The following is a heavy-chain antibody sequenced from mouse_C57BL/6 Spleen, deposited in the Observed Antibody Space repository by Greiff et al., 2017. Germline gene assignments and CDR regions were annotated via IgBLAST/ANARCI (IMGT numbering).Heavy chain of an antibody. CDR3: AGNAMDY. J-gene: IGHJ4*01. CDR2: ISNGGGST. CDR1: GFTFSDYY. V-gene: IGHV5-12*01. Sequence: EVQLVESGGGLVQPGGSLKLSCVASGFTFSDYYMYWVRQTPEKRLEWVAYISNGGGSTYYPDTVKGRFTISRDNAKNTLYLQMSRLKSEDTAMYYCAGNAMDYWGQGTSVTVSS.